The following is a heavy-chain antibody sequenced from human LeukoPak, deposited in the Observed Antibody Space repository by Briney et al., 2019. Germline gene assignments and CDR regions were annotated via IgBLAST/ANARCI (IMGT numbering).Heavy chain of an antibody. CDR2: VNPNRGGT. Sequence: ASVKVSCKASGYTFTGYFLHWVRQAPGQGLEWMGRVNPNRGGTNYAQKLQGRVTMTRDTSISTAYMELSRLRSDDTAVYYCARGRTIFGVITHLFDYWGQGTLVTVSS. V-gene: IGHV1-2*06. CDR3: ARGRTIFGVITHLFDY. J-gene: IGHJ4*02. D-gene: IGHD3-3*01. CDR1: GYTFTGYF.